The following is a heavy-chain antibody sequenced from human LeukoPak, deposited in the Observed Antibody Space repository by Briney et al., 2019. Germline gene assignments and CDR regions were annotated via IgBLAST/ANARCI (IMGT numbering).Heavy chain of an antibody. CDR1: GDSVSRKSAG. V-gene: IGHV6-1*01. J-gene: IGHJ3*01. D-gene: IGHD3-10*01. Sequence: SQTLSLTCAISGDSVSRKSAGWNWIRQSPSRGLEWLGRIYYRSTWYSDFLTSRITISPDTYKNQFSLHLDSVTPEDTAVYYCARGGLVRGSIDSLIAFDFWGQGKVVTVS. CDR2: IYYRSTWYS. CDR3: ARGGLVRGSIDSLIAFDF.